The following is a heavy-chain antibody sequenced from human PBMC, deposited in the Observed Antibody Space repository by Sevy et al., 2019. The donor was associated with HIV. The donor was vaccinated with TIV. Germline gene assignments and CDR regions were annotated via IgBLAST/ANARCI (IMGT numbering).Heavy chain of an antibody. Sequence: GGSLRLSCAASGFSISGYGMHWVRQAPGKGLEWVAVIWYDGTNREYADSVKGRFTISRDNAKNSLYLQMNSLRAEDTAVYYCARDCSSSSCLWGMDVWGQGTTVTVSS. CDR3: ARDCSSSSCLWGMDV. V-gene: IGHV3-33*01. CDR1: GFSISGYG. D-gene: IGHD2-2*01. CDR2: IWYDGTNR. J-gene: IGHJ6*02.